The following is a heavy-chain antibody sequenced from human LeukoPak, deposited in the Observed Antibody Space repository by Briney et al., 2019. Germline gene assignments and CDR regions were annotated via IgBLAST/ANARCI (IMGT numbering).Heavy chain of an antibody. J-gene: IGHJ4*02. CDR2: IIPIFGTA. Sequence: SVKVSCKASGGTFSSYAISWVRQAPGQGLEWMGGIIPIFGTANYAQKFQGRVTITADESTSTAYMELSSLRSEDTAVYYCARDWSSGGYFDYWGQGTLVTVSS. V-gene: IGHV1-69*13. CDR1: GGTFSSYA. CDR3: ARDWSSGGYFDY. D-gene: IGHD3-10*01.